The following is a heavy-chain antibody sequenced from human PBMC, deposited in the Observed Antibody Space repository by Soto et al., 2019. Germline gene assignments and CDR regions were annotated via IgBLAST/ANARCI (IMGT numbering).Heavy chain of an antibody. CDR3: ARVERGWVDYVARDTPVYFDY. Sequence: GASVKVSCKASGYTFTGYYMHWVRKAPGQGLEWMGWINPNSGGTNYAQKCQGRVTMTRDTSISTAYMELSRLISADTAVYYCARVERGWVDYVARDTPVYFDYWGQGTLVTVSS. D-gene: IGHD4-17*01. J-gene: IGHJ4*02. V-gene: IGHV1-2*02. CDR2: INPNSGGT. CDR1: GYTFTGYY.